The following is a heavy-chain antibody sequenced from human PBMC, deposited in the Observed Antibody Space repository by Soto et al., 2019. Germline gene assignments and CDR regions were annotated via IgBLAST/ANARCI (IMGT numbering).Heavy chain of an antibody. D-gene: IGHD4-4*01. V-gene: IGHV3-33*01. CDR1: GFTFSSYG. CDR3: AREPFLTVTTTDYYYYYGMDV. J-gene: IGHJ6*02. CDR2: IWYDGSNK. Sequence: PGGSLRLSCAASGFTFSSYGMHWVRQAPGKGLEWVAVIWYDGSNKYYADSVKGRFTISRDNSKNTLYLQMNSLRAEDTAVYHCAREPFLTVTTTDYYYYYGMDVWGQGTTVTVSS.